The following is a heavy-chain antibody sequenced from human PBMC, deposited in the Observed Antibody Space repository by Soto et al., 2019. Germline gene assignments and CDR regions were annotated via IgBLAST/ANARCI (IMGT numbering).Heavy chain of an antibody. Sequence: PSETLSLTCTVSGGSISSYYWSWIRQPPGKGLEWIGYIYYSGSTNYNPSLKSRVTISVDTSKNQFSLKLSSVTAADTAVYYCAREAIVVVVAAKDGRVRDAFDIWGQGTMVTVSS. D-gene: IGHD2-15*01. CDR3: AREAIVVVVAAKDGRVRDAFDI. V-gene: IGHV4-59*12. CDR1: GGSISSYY. CDR2: IYYSGST. J-gene: IGHJ3*02.